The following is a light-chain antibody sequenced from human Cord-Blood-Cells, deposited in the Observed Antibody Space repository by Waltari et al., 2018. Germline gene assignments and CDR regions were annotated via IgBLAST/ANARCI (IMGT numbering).Light chain of an antibody. J-gene: IGLJ3*02. Sequence: SALTQPASVSGSPGQSITISCTAPSSDVGGSNYVSWYQQHPGKAPKLMIYDVSNRPSGVSNRFSGSKSGNTASLTISGLQAEDEADYYCSSYTSSSTWVFGGGTKLTVL. CDR2: DVS. CDR1: SSDVGGSNY. CDR3: SSYTSSSTWV. V-gene: IGLV2-14*01.